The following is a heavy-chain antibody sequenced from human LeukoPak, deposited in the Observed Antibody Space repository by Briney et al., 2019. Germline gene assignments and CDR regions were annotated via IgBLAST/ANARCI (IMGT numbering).Heavy chain of an antibody. CDR3: ATMATGDVSFGED. V-gene: IGHV3-7*01. J-gene: IGHJ4*02. D-gene: IGHD2-8*02. CDR1: GFTFSSYW. CDR2: IRQDGGEK. Sequence: GGSLRLSCAASGFTFSSYWMSWVRQAPGKGLEWVANIRQDGGEKYHVDSVKGRFIISRDNAKSSLYLQMNSLRAEDTAVYYCATMATGDVSFGEDWGQGTLVTVSS.